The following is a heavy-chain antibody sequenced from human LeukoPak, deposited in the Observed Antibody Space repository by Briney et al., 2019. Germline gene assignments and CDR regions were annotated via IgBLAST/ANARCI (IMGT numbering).Heavy chain of an antibody. J-gene: IGHJ4*02. CDR3: ARQANGDYFDY. D-gene: IGHD3-10*01. V-gene: IGHV4-30-2*01. CDR1: GGSINSGGYY. CDR2: IYHSGST. Sequence: PSQTLSLTCTVSGGSINSGGYYWSWIRQPPGKGLECIGYIYHSGSTYYNPSLKSRVTISVDRSKNQFSLNLSSVTAADTAVYYCARQANGDYFDYWGQGTLVTVSS.